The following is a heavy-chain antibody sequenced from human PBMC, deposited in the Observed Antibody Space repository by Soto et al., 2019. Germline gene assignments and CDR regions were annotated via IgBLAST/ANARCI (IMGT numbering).Heavy chain of an antibody. V-gene: IGHV3-23*01. CDR3: AKDRPRTVTTLVNYYGMDV. D-gene: IGHD4-17*01. Sequence: EVQLLESGGGLVQPGGSLRLSCAASGFTFSSYAMSWVRQAPGKGLEWVSAISGSGGSTYYADSVKGRFTISRDNSKNTLYLQMNSLRAEDTAVYYCAKDRPRTVTTLVNYYGMDVWGQGTTVTVSS. CDR1: GFTFSSYA. J-gene: IGHJ6*02. CDR2: ISGSGGST.